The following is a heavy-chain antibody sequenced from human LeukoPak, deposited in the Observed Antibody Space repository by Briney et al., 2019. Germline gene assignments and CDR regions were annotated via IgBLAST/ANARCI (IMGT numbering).Heavy chain of an antibody. CDR1: GGSISSSSYY. D-gene: IGHD6-19*01. J-gene: IGHJ4*02. CDR2: IYYSGST. V-gene: IGHV4-39*07. CDR3: ARGRRSGWSTQRKIGFDY. Sequence: SETLSLTCTVSGGSISSSSYYWGWIRQPPGKGLEWIGSIYYSGSTYYNPSLKSRVTISVDTSKNQFSLKLSSVTSADTAVYYCARGRRSGWSTQRKIGFDYWGQGTLVTVSS.